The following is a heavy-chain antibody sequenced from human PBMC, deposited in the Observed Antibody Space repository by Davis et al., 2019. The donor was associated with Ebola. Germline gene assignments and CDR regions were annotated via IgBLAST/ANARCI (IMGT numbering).Heavy chain of an antibody. V-gene: IGHV3-21*04. CDR1: GFTFSTYS. CDR2: ISSDSDYI. CDR3: AKSGLSFGVVKYHYGMDV. D-gene: IGHD3-3*01. J-gene: IGHJ6*04. Sequence: PGGSLRLSCAASGFTFSTYSMSWVRQAPGKGLEWVSSISSDSDYIYYADSAKGRFTISRDNAKNSLYLQMNSLRAEGTAVYYCAKSGLSFGVVKYHYGMDVWGKGTTVTVSS.